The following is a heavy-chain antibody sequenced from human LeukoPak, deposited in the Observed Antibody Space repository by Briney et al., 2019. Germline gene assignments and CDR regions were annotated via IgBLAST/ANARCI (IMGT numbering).Heavy chain of an antibody. Sequence: GGSLRLSCAASGFTFSSYDMHWVRQVTGKGLEWVSGIGIAGDTYYVASVKGRFTISRDNSKNSPYLQMNSLRTEDTALYYCAKGRAVAGTEGDAFDVWGQGTMVTVSS. CDR3: AKGRAVAGTEGDAFDV. CDR2: IGIAGDT. V-gene: IGHV3-13*01. D-gene: IGHD6-19*01. J-gene: IGHJ3*01. CDR1: GFTFSSYD.